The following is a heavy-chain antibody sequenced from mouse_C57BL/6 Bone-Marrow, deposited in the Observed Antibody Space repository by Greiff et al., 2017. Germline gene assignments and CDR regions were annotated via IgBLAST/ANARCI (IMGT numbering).Heavy chain of an antibody. V-gene: IGHV1-82*01. Sequence: QVQLQQSGPELVKPGASVKISCTASGYAFSSSWMNWVKQRPGKGLEWIGRIYPGDGDTNYNGKFKGKATLTADKSSSTAYMQLSSLTSEDSAVYFCARAGSSYRYFDVWGTGTTVTVSS. CDR2: IYPGDGDT. J-gene: IGHJ1*03. CDR1: GYAFSSSW. D-gene: IGHD1-1*01. CDR3: ARAGSSYRYFDV.